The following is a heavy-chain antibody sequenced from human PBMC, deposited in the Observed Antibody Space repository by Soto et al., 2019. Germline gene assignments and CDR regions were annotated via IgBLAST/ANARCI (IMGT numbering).Heavy chain of an antibody. Sequence: DVQLLESGGGLVEPGGSLRLSCAASGFTFNAYAMTWVRQAPGKGLEWVSGIGGSGGNRYYAASVKGRFTISRDNSKDTVDLQMNSLRVEDTAVYFCARVASDYINSVDHWGQGILVTVSS. V-gene: IGHV3-23*01. CDR1: GFTFNAYA. CDR3: ARVASDYINSVDH. D-gene: IGHD4-4*01. CDR2: IGGSGGNR. J-gene: IGHJ4*02.